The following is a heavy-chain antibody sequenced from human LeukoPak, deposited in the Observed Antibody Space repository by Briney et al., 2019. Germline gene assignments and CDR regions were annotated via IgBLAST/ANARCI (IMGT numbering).Heavy chain of an antibody. CDR2: IKQDGSEK. V-gene: IGHV3-7*01. D-gene: IGHD2-2*01. Sequence: PGGSLRLSCAASGFTFSSYWMSWVRQAPGKGLEWVANIKQDGSEKYYVDSVKGRFTISRDNAKNSLYLQMNSLRAEDTAVYYCANIVVVPAANLYYFDYWGQGTLVTVSS. CDR3: ANIVVVPAANLYYFDY. CDR1: GFTFSSYW. J-gene: IGHJ4*02.